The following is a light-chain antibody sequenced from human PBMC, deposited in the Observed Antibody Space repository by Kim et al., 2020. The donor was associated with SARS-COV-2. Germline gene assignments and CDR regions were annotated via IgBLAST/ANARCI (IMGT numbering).Light chain of an antibody. J-gene: IGKJ1*01. Sequence: IQMTQSPSSLSASVGDRVTITCRASQDISNYLAWYQQEPGKVPKLLIYAASALQSGVPSRFGGSGSGTDFTLTITSLQPEDVATYYCQTYDSVPWTFGPGTKVDIK. CDR2: AAS. CDR3: QTYDSVPWT. CDR1: QDISNY. V-gene: IGKV1-27*01.